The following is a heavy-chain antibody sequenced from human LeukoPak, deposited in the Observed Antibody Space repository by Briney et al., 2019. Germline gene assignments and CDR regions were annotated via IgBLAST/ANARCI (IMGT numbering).Heavy chain of an antibody. CDR3: ARGLSYDSSGFYFDY. CDR2: IYHSGST. D-gene: IGHD3-22*01. J-gene: IGHJ4*02. Sequence: SQTLSLTCAVSGGPISSGGYSWSWIRQPPGKGLEWIGYIYHSGSTYYNPSLKSRVTISVDRSKNQFSLKLSSVTAADTAVYYCARGLSYDSSGFYFDYWGQGTLVTVSS. CDR1: GGPISSGGYS. V-gene: IGHV4-30-2*01.